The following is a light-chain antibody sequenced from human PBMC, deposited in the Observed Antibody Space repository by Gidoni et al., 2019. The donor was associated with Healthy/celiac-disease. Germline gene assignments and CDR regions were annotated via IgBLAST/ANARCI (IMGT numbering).Light chain of an antibody. Sequence: EIVLTQSPGTLSLSPGERAALSCRASQSVSTSYLAWYQQKPGQAPRLLMYGASSMATGIPDRFSGRGSGTDFILTISRLEPEDFAVYYCQQYDRSPWTFGQGTKVEIK. CDR1: QSVSTSY. V-gene: IGKV3-20*01. CDR2: GAS. J-gene: IGKJ1*01. CDR3: QQYDRSPWT.